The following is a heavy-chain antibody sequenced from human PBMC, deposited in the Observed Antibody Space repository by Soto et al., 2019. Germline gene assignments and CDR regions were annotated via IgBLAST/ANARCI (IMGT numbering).Heavy chain of an antibody. CDR3: ARYRREAVAGYTLDN. CDR2: VYNSGST. Sequence: PSETLPLTCTVPGGSISSNYWTWIRQPPGKGLEWIGYVYNSGSTNYNPSLKSPVTISEDTSKSQFSLKVNSMTAADTAVYYCARYRREAVAGYTLDNWGQGILVTVS. V-gene: IGHV4-59*01. D-gene: IGHD6-13*01. J-gene: IGHJ4*02. CDR1: GGSISSNY.